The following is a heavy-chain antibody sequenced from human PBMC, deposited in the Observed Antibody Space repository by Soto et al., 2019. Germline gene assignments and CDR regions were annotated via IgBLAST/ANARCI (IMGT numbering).Heavy chain of an antibody. D-gene: IGHD3-10*01. Sequence: GGSLRLSCAASGFTFSTYWIHWVRQAPGKGLVWVSRINSDGSSTNYADSVKGRFTISRDNAKNTLFLQMNILRAEDTAVYYCARDRWGGGRDMDVWGQGTTVTVSS. V-gene: IGHV3-74*01. CDR1: GFTFSTYW. J-gene: IGHJ6*02. CDR3: ARDRWGGGRDMDV. CDR2: INSDGSST.